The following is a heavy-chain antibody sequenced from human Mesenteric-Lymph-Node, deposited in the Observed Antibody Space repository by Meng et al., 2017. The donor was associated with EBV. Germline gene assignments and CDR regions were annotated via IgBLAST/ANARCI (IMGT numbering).Heavy chain of an antibody. D-gene: IGHD4-17*01. Sequence: QVQWKESGPGLGKPSQTLSLTCAVSGASISSGVYYWSWIRQPPGKGLEWMGYIYYRGSTYYNPSLKSRVTISVDTSKNLLSLKVNSVTAADTAVYYCAGHDFGDYAFDYWGQGTLVTVSS. CDR2: IYYRGST. V-gene: IGHV4-30-4*01. J-gene: IGHJ4*02. CDR3: AGHDFGDYAFDY. CDR1: GASISSGVYY.